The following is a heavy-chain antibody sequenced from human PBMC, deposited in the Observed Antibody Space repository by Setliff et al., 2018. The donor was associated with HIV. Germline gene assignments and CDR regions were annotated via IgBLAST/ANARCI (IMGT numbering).Heavy chain of an antibody. Sequence: SETLSLTCLVFGYSITNGNYWAWIRQSPGKGLEWIGSIYSTGHTYYNPSHKSRFTMSVDTAKNRFSLKLISVPAADTAVYYCARDRALRFSKSPSFNYFDVWGQGALVTVSS. CDR1: GYSITNGNY. CDR2: IYSTGHT. CDR3: ARDRALRFSKSPSFNYFDV. J-gene: IGHJ4*02. D-gene: IGHD3-10*01. V-gene: IGHV4-38-2*02.